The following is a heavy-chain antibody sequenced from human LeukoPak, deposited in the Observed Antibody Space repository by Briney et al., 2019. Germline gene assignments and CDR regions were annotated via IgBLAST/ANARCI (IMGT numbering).Heavy chain of an antibody. Sequence: GGSLRLSCAASGFTFSSYWVSWVRQAPGKGLEWVANIKQDGSEKYYVDSVKGRFTISRDNAKNSLYLQMNSLRAEDTAVYYCARAVSPYDILTAYVNWGRGTLVTVSS. CDR1: GFTFSSYW. CDR2: IKQDGSEK. D-gene: IGHD3-9*01. CDR3: ARAVSPYDILTAYVN. J-gene: IGHJ4*02. V-gene: IGHV3-7*01.